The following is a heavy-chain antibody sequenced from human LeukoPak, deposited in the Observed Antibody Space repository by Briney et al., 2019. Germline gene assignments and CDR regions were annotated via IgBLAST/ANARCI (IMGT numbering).Heavy chain of an antibody. CDR2: IYPGDSDT. D-gene: IGHD2-21*01. V-gene: IGHV5-51*01. CDR1: GYSLTSYW. CDR3: ASSYEDRQFDY. Sequence: VESLKISCKGSGYSLTSYWIGWVRQMPGKGLEWMGIIYPGDSDTRYSPSFQGQVTISADKSISTAYLQWSSLKASDTAMYYCASSYEDRQFDYWGQGTLVTVSS. J-gene: IGHJ4*02.